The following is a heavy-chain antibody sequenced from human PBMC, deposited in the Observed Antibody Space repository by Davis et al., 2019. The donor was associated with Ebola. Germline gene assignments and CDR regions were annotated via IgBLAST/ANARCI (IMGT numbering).Heavy chain of an antibody. D-gene: IGHD6-13*01. J-gene: IGHJ6*03. V-gene: IGHV3-49*03. CDR2: IRSKAYGGTT. Sequence: PGGSLRLSCTASGFTFGDYAMSWFRQAPGKGLEWVGFIRSKAYGGTTEYAASVKGRFTISRDDSKSIAYLQMNSLKTEDTAVYYCTRDLWGIAAAGRGGGYYYYMDVWGKGTTVTVSS. CDR1: GFTFGDYA. CDR3: TRDLWGIAAAGRGGGYYYYMDV.